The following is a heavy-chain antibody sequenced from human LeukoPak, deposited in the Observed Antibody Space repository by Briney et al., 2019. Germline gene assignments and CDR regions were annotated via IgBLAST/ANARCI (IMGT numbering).Heavy chain of an antibody. J-gene: IGHJ4*02. Sequence: PSETLSLTCAVYGGSFSGYYWSWIRQPPGKGLEWTGEINHSGSTNYNPSLKSRVTISVDTSKNQFSLKLSSVTAADTAVYYCARGRAYYDFWSGPASWYFDYWGQGTLVTVSS. D-gene: IGHD3-3*01. V-gene: IGHV4-34*01. CDR2: INHSGST. CDR3: ARGRAYYDFWSGPASWYFDY. CDR1: GGSFSGYY.